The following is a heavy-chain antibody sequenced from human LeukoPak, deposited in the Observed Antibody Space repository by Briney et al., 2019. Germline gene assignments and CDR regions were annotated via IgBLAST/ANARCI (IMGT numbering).Heavy chain of an antibody. Sequence: PGGSLRLFCAASGFTFSSYGMHWVRQAPGKGLEWVAFIRYDGSNKYYADSVKGRVTISRDNSKNTLYLQMNSLRAEDTAVYYCAKDQGPRDPFFLPDYWGQGTLVTVSS. CDR2: IRYDGSNK. CDR3: AKDQGPRDPFFLPDY. D-gene: IGHD2/OR15-2a*01. CDR1: GFTFSSYG. V-gene: IGHV3-30*02. J-gene: IGHJ4*02.